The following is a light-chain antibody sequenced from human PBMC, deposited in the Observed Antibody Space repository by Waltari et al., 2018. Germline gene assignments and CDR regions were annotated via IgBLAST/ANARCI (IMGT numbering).Light chain of an antibody. CDR3: QQRSNWPRT. Sequence: EIVSKQSPATRSLSPGERATLSCRASQSVSSYLAWYQQKPGQAPRLLIYDASNRATGIPARFSGSGSETDFTLTNSSLEPEDFAVYYCQQRSNWPRTFGPGTKVDIK. CDR2: DAS. J-gene: IGKJ3*01. V-gene: IGKV3-11*01. CDR1: QSVSSY.